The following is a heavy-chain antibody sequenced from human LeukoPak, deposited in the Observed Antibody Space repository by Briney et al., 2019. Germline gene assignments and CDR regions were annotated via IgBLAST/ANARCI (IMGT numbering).Heavy chain of an antibody. V-gene: IGHV3-30*02. J-gene: IGHJ4*02. Sequence: GGSLRLSCAASGFIFTDYGMHWVRQAPGKGLEWLTFIRYGGSDKYYANSVKGRFTISRDNSKNTLYLQMNSLTSEDTAVYYCAKEGTPSKPSDLDHWGQGILVTVSS. CDR2: IRYGGSDK. D-gene: IGHD1/OR15-1a*01. CDR3: AKEGTPSKPSDLDH. CDR1: GFIFTDYG.